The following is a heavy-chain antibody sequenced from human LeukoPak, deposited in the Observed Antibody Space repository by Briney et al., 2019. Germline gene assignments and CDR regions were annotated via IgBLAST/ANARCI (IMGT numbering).Heavy chain of an antibody. D-gene: IGHD1-7*01. CDR1: GFTFSRYS. J-gene: IGHJ4*02. Sequence: GGSLRLSCAASGFTFSRYSVNWVRQAPGKGLEWVGRIKSKPDGGTTDYAAPVKGRFTISRDDSKNTVYLQINSLKTEDTAVYYCATGSWNYRSLDYWGQGTLVTVSS. CDR3: ATGSWNYRSLDY. V-gene: IGHV3-15*07. CDR2: IKSKPDGGTT.